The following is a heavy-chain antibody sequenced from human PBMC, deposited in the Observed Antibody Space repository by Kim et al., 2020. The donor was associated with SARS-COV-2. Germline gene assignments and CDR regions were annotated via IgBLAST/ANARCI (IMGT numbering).Heavy chain of an antibody. V-gene: IGHV1-69*13. CDR3: ARGYVLLWFGEPHYYYYGMDV. D-gene: IGHD3-10*01. CDR1: GGTFSSYA. CDR2: IIPIFGTA. J-gene: IGHJ6*02. Sequence: SVKVSCKASGGTFSSYAISWVRQAPGQGLEWMGGIIPIFGTANYAQKFQGRVTITADESTSTAYMELSSLRSEDTAVYYCARGYVLLWFGEPHYYYYGMDVWGQGTTVTVSS.